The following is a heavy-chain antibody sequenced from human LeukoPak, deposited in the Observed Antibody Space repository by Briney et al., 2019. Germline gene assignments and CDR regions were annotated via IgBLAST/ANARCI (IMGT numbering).Heavy chain of an antibody. CDR1: GGSISSYY. CDR3: ARMRWVAGYYFDY. Sequence: SETLSLTCTVSGGSISSYYWSWIRQPPGKGLEWIGYIYYSGSTNYNPSLKSRVTISVDTSKNQFSLKLSSVTAADTAVYYCARMRWVAGYYFDYWGQGTLVTVSS. V-gene: IGHV4-59*01. CDR2: IYYSGST. D-gene: IGHD6-19*01. J-gene: IGHJ4*02.